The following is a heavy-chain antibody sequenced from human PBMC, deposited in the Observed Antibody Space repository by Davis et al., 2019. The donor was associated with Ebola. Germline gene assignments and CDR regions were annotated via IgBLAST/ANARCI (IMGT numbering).Heavy chain of an antibody. Sequence: LETLSLTCTVSGVSITSSYWTWIRQPPGKGLEWIGYIYYSGVTAYNPSLKSRVTISVDTSKNQISLKLSSVTAADTAVYYCARETPLTYYDILTGSLGFDDWGQGTLVTVSS. CDR2: IYYSGVT. CDR3: ARETPLTYYDILTGSLGFDD. CDR1: GVSITSSY. V-gene: IGHV4-59*01. J-gene: IGHJ4*02. D-gene: IGHD3-9*01.